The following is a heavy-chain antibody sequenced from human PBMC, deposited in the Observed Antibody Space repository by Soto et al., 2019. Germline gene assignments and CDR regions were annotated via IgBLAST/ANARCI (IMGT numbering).Heavy chain of an antibody. CDR2: SRDKGNSYST. CDR3: ARSIPGRTSFDS. Sequence: PGGSLRLSCAGSGFSFSDYYIAWVRQAPGKGLEWVGRSRDKGNSYSTDYAASVKGRFTVSRDTSKNSLYLQMNSLKADDTALYYCARSIPGRTSFDSWGQGTLVTVSS. V-gene: IGHV3-72*01. D-gene: IGHD1-1*01. J-gene: IGHJ4*02. CDR1: GFSFSDYY.